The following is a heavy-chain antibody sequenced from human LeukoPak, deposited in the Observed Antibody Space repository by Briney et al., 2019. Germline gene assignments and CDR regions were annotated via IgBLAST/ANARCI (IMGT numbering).Heavy chain of an antibody. CDR3: ARVTMVAGASYNWFVV. CDR1: GFTFSNYG. J-gene: IGHJ5*02. D-gene: IGHD2-15*01. CDR2: IWSDGSNK. Sequence: GGSLRLSCAASGFTFSNYGMHWVRQAQGKGLEWVAVIWSDGSNKHYADSARGRFTMSRDNSKNTLYLQMNSLRVEDTAVYYCARVTMVAGASYNWFVVWGQGTLVTVST. V-gene: IGHV3-33*01.